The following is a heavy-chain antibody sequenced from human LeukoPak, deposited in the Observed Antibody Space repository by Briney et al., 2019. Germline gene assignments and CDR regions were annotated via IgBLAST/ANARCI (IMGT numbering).Heavy chain of an antibody. Sequence: PSETLSLTCAVYGGSFSGYYLSWIRQPPGKGLEWIGEINHSGSTNYNPSLKSRVTISIDTSKNQFSLKLTSVTSADTAVYYCARDGPAYTSRWYDYYYGLDVWGQGTTVTVSS. CDR2: INHSGST. CDR1: GGSFSGYY. CDR3: ARDGPAYTSRWYDYYYGLDV. V-gene: IGHV4-34*01. D-gene: IGHD2-2*01. J-gene: IGHJ6*02.